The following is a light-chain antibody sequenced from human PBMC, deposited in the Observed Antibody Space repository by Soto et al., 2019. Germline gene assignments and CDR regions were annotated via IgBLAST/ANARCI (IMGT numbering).Light chain of an antibody. J-gene: IGKJ2*01. CDR1: QSVSSSL. CDR3: HQYGSSPLT. CDR2: DVS. V-gene: IGKV3-20*01. Sequence: EIVLTQSPGTLSLSPGEGATLSCRASQSVSSSLLAWFQQKPGQAPRLLIHDVSSRATGIPDRFSGSGSGTDFTLSISGLEPEDFAVYYCHQYGSSPLTFGQGTKLEIK.